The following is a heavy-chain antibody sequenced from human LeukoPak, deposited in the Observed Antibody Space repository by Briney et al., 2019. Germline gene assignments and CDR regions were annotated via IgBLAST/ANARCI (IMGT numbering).Heavy chain of an antibody. D-gene: IGHD3-10*01. V-gene: IGHV3-48*01. CDR2: MSRSGDII. CDR1: GFTFSSYS. CDR3: ARDVYYGSGSPRLDY. J-gene: IGHJ4*02. Sequence: PGGSLRLSCAASGFTFSSYSMMWVRQAPGKGLESVSYMSRSGDIIYYADSVKGRFTISRDNAKNSLYLQMNSLRAEDTAVYYCARDVYYGSGSPRLDYWGQGTLVTVSS.